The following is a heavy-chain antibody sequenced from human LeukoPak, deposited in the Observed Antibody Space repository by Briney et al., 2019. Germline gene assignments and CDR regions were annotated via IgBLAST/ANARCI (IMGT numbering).Heavy chain of an antibody. J-gene: IGHJ4*02. Sequence: GGSLRLSCAASGFTFSDYYMSWIRQAPGKGLEWVSYISSSGSTIYYADSVKGRFTISRDNAKNSLSLQMNSLRAEDTAVYYCARGTYSGTYYAWYYFDYWGQVTLVTDSS. CDR3: ARGTYSGTYYAWYYFDY. V-gene: IGHV3-11*01. D-gene: IGHD1-26*01. CDR1: GFTFSDYY. CDR2: ISSSGSTI.